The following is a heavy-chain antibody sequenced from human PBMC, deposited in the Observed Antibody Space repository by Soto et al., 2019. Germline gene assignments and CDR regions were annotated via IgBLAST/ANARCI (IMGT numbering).Heavy chain of an antibody. CDR1: GGPFSSYT. CDR2: VIPMFGTT. J-gene: IGHJ4*02. CDR3: ATGLNRYFDY. V-gene: IGHV1-69*18. Sequence: VQLVQSGAEVKKPGSSVKVSCKASGGPFSSYTFRWVRQAPGQGLEWMGRVIPMFGTTDYAQRFQGRVTITADEATSTAYMELSGLRSEDTAIYYCATGLNRYFDYWGQGTLVTVSS. D-gene: IGHD3-22*01.